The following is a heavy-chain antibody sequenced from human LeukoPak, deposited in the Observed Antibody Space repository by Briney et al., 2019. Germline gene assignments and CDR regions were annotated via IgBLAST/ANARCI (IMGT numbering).Heavy chain of an antibody. V-gene: IGHV4-39*01. CDR3: ARHVGGYDYIGWFDP. J-gene: IGHJ5*02. CDR1: GGSISSSSYY. CDR2: IYYSGST. Sequence: KPSETLSLTCTVSGGSISSSSYYWGWIRQPPGTGLEWIGSIYYSGSTYYNPSLKSRVTISVDTSKNQFSLKLSSVTAADTAVYYCARHVGGYDYIGWFDPWGQGTLVTVSS. D-gene: IGHD5-12*01.